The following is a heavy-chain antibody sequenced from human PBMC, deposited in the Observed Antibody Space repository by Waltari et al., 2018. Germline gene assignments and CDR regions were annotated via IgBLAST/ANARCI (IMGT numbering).Heavy chain of an antibody. D-gene: IGHD2-2*02. CDR2: ISDSSGTI. CDR3: ARRGQDCSSTSCYTGNDAFDI. V-gene: IGHV3-48*04. CDR1: GFTFRTYA. Sequence: EVQLVESGGGLVQPGGSLRLSCAASGFTFRTYAMNWVRQAPGKGLEWVSYISDSSGTIYYADSVKGRFTISRDNAKNSLYLQMNSLRAEDTAVYYCARRGQDCSSTSCYTGNDAFDIWGQGTMVTVSS. J-gene: IGHJ3*02.